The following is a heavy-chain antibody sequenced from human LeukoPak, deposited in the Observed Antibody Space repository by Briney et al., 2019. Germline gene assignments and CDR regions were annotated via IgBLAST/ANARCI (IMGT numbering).Heavy chain of an antibody. CDR1: GCTFDDYG. V-gene: IGHV3-20*04. J-gene: IGHJ4*02. CDR3: ATSRIAVAGRDY. Sequence: GGSRRLSCAASGCTFDDYGMSGVGQAPGKGLEWGSSSNWSGGRTGYADSVKGRFTISRDNAKNSLYLQMNSMRAEDTALYYCATSRIAVAGRDYWGQGTLVTVSS. D-gene: IGHD6-19*01. CDR2: SNWSGGRT.